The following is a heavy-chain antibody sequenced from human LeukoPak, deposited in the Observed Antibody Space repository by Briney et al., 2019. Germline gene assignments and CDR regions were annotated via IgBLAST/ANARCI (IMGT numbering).Heavy chain of an antibody. J-gene: IGHJ4*02. CDR3: ARDASIWFGESQFDY. CDR1: GYTFTGYY. D-gene: IGHD3-10*01. Sequence: ASVKVSCKASGYTFTGYYMHWVRQAPGQGLEWMGWINSNSGGTNYAQKFQGRVTMTRNTSISTAYMELSSLRSEDTAVYYCARDASIWFGESQFDYWGQGTLVTVSS. V-gene: IGHV1-2*02. CDR2: INSNSGGT.